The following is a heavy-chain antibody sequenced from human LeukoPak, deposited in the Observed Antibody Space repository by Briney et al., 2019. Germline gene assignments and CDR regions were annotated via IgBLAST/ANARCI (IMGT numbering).Heavy chain of an antibody. V-gene: IGHV3-23*01. D-gene: IGHD6-13*01. CDR3: AKAARIAAAGNRHYYYYYYMDV. CDR1: GFTFSSYA. Sequence: GGSLRLSCAASGFTFSSYAMSWVRQAPGRGLEWVSAISGSGGSTYYADSVKGRFTISRDNSKNTLYLQMNSLRAEDTAVYYCAKAARIAAAGNRHYYYYYYMDVWGKGTTVTVSS. J-gene: IGHJ6*03. CDR2: ISGSGGST.